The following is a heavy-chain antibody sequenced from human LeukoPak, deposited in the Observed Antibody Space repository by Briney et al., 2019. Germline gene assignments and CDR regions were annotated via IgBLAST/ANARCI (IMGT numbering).Heavy chain of an antibody. CDR1: GFTFSDYS. J-gene: IGHJ4*02. CDR3: ARDRSGSHPYYFDY. Sequence: GGSLRLSCAASGFTFSDYSMNWVRQAPGKGLEWVSSISSRSAYIHYTDSVKGRFNISRDNAENSLYLQMNNLRADDTAVYYCARDRSGSHPYYFDYWGQGTLVTVSS. V-gene: IGHV3-21*01. CDR2: ISSRSAYI. D-gene: IGHD1-26*01.